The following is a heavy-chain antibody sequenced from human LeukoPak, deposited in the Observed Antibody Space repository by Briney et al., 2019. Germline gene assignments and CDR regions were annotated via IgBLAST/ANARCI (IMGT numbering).Heavy chain of an antibody. CDR2: IYARDSDT. CDR1: GYSFTNYW. D-gene: IGHD4-17*01. Sequence: GESLKISCKGSGYSFTNYWIAWVRQMPGKGLEYMGIIYARDSDTRYSPSFQGQVTISADKSIGTAYLQWKSLKASDTAMYYSARNYGDDHYFDYWGQGTLVTVSS. V-gene: IGHV5-51*01. CDR3: ARNYGDDHYFDY. J-gene: IGHJ4*02.